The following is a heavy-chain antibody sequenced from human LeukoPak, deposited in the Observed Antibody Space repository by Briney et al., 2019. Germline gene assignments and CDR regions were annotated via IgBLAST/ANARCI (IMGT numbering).Heavy chain of an antibody. J-gene: IGHJ4*02. CDR1: GGSFSDYF. D-gene: IGHD3-3*01. Sequence: SETLSLTCDVSGGSFSDYFWNWIRQPPGKGLEWIGEITHSGSANYKSSLKSRLSISIDTAKNHFSLKLSSVTAADTAVYYCVRADVNYNLWSGFFDSWGQGTLVTVSS. V-gene: IGHV4-34*01. CDR3: VRADVNYNLWSGFFDS. CDR2: ITHSGSA.